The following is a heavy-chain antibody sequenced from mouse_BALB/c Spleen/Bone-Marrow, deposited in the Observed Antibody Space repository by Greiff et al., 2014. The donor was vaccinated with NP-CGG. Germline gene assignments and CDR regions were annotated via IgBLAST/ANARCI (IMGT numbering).Heavy chain of an antibody. CDR2: IRNKANGYTT. J-gene: IGHJ1*01. CDR3: ARDNYYGYHWYFDV. V-gene: IGHV7-3*02. CDR1: GFTFTDYY. Sequence: EVKLQESGGGLVQPGGSLRLSCATSGFTFTDYYMSWVRQPPGKALGWLGFIRNKANGYTTEYSASVKGRFTISRDNSQSILYLQMNTLRAEDSATYYCARDNYYGYHWYFDVWGAGTTVTVSS. D-gene: IGHD1-2*01.